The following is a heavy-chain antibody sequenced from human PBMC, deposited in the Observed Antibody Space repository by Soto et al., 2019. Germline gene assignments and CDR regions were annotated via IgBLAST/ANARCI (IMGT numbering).Heavy chain of an antibody. Sequence: LSLTCAVSGYSISSGYYWGWIRQPPGKGLEWIGSIYHSGSTYYNPSLKSRVTISVDTSKNQFSLKLSSVTAADTAVYYCARTYDILTGYSDYWGQGTLVTVSS. D-gene: IGHD3-9*01. V-gene: IGHV4-38-2*01. CDR3: ARTYDILTGYSDY. CDR2: IYHSGST. CDR1: GYSISSGYY. J-gene: IGHJ4*02.